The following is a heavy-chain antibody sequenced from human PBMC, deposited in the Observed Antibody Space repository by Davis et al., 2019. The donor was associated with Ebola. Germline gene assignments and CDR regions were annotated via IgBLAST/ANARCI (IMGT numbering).Heavy chain of an antibody. V-gene: IGHV3-23*01. CDR1: GFTFSNYF. CDR2: ISDSGGAS. CDR3: AKRWQVAYFGS. Sequence: GESLKISCAASGFTFSNYFMSWVRQSPGKGLEWVSSISDSGGASYYTDSVKGRFTVSRDNSKNTMDLPMNSLRVEDTAVYYCAKRWQVAYFGSWGQGTLVTVSS. D-gene: IGHD2-15*01. J-gene: IGHJ4*02.